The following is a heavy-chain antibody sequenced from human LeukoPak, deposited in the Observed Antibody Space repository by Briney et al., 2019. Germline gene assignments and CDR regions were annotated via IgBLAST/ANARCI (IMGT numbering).Heavy chain of an antibody. J-gene: IGHJ6*03. D-gene: IGHD4-17*01. CDR1: GYTFTSYG. Sequence: GASVKVSCKASGYTFTSYGISWVRQAPGQGLEWMGWISAYNGNTNYAQKFQGRVTITADESTSTAYMELSSLRSEDTAVYYCARGVTVTLREAYYYYMDVWGKGTTVTISS. V-gene: IGHV1-18*01. CDR3: ARGVTVTLREAYYYYMDV. CDR2: ISAYNGNT.